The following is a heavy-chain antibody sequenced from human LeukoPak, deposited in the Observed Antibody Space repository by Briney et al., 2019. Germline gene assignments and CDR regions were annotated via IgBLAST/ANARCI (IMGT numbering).Heavy chain of an antibody. CDR3: ARGEDY. J-gene: IGHJ4*02. CDR1: GFTFSSYG. CDR2: ISYDGSNK. V-gene: IGHV3-30*03. Sequence: GRSLRLSCAASGFTFSSYGMHWVRQAPGKGLEWVAVISYDGSNKYYADSVKGRFTISRDNSKNTLYLQMNSLRAEDTAVYYCARGEDYWGQGTLVTVSS.